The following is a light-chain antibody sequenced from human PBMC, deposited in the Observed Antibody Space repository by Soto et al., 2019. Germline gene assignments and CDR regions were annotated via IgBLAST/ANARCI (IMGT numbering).Light chain of an antibody. CDR3: AACYDSQNALDI. CDR2: RAN. Sequence: SGLTRPHSERGYPGQRVRMSCSGGRSNIGSNTVHWYQQLPGAAPKLLIYRANQRPSGVPDRFAASKSGTSASLDISGLQSEDEGDYYCAACYDSQNALDIYGIWIKVT. V-gene: IGLV1-44*01. J-gene: IGLJ1*01. CDR1: RSNIGSNT.